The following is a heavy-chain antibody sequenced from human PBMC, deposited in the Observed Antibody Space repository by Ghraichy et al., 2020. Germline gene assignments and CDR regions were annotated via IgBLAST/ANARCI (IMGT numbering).Heavy chain of an antibody. CDR1: GFTFSSYA. D-gene: IGHD4-17*01. Sequence: GESLNISCAASGFTFSSYAMSWVRQAPGKGLDGVSAMSGRGGSTDYADSVKGRFTIARDNSKNTLYLQMNSLRAEDTAVYYCAKVDDYGDYTYYYGMDVWGQGTTVTVSS. V-gene: IGHV3-23*01. J-gene: IGHJ6*02. CDR3: AKVDDYGDYTYYYGMDV. CDR2: MSGRGGST.